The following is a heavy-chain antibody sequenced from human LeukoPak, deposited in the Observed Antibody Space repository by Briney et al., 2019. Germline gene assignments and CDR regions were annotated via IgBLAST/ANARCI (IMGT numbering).Heavy chain of an antibody. CDR2: IKEDGSGK. CDR3: AREKYCSSSSCYPLFDP. D-gene: IGHD2-2*01. CDR1: GFTFSTYW. J-gene: IGHJ5*02. Sequence: GGSLRLSCAASGFTFSTYWMSWVRQAPGKGLEWVANIKEDGSGKYYVDSVKGRFTISRDNAKNSLYLQMNSLRAEDTAFYYCAREKYCSSSSCYPLFDPWGQGTLVTVSS. V-gene: IGHV3-7*01.